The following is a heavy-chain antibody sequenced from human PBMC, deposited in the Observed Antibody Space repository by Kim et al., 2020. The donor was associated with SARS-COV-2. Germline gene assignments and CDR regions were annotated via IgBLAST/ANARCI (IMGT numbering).Heavy chain of an antibody. CDR3: ASMGYDSSGYYFDY. Sequence: SETLSLTCAVSGGSISSSNWWSWVRQPPGKGLEWIGEIYHSGSTNYNPSLKSRVTISVDKSKNQFSLKLSSVTAADTAVYYCASMGYDSSGYYFDYWGQGTLVTVSS. CDR1: GGSISSSNW. D-gene: IGHD3-22*01. CDR2: IYHSGST. J-gene: IGHJ4*02. V-gene: IGHV4-4*02.